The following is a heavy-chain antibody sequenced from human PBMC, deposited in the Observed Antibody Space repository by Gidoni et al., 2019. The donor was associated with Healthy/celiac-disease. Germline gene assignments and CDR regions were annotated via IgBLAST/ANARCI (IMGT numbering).Heavy chain of an antibody. CDR3: AIPPGDYYDSSGYPAHAFDI. D-gene: IGHD3-22*01. CDR1: GFTFSSYA. Sequence: EVQLLESGGGLVQPGGSLRLSCAASGFTFSSYAMSWVRQAPGKGLEWVSAIRGSGGSTYYADSVKGRFTISRDNSKNTLYLQMNSLRAEDTAVYYCAIPPGDYYDSSGYPAHAFDIWGQGTMVTVSS. CDR2: IRGSGGST. V-gene: IGHV3-23*01. J-gene: IGHJ3*02.